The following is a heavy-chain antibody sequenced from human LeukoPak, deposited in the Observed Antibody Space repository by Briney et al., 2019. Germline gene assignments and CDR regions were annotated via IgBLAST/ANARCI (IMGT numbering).Heavy chain of an antibody. V-gene: IGHV3-33*01. CDR3: ARRSAAKGAFDV. CDR1: GFTFSSYG. Sequence: GGSLRLSCAASGFTFSSYGMHWVRQAPGKGLEWVAVIWYDGSNKYYADSVKGRFTISRDNSKNTLYLQMNSLRAEDTAVYYCARRSAAKGAFDVWGQGTTVTVS. D-gene: IGHD2-2*01. CDR2: IWYDGSNK. J-gene: IGHJ3*01.